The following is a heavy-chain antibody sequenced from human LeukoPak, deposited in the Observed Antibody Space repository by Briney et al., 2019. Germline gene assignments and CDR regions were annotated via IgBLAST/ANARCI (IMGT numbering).Heavy chain of an antibody. CDR3: AKPLGNIVVVPAGPLSY. V-gene: IGHV3-23*01. Sequence: PGGSLRLSCAASGFTFSSYAMSWVRHAPGKGLEWVSAIIGIGGRTYYADSVRGGFTTSRDNSKNTLCLQMCSRRAAETAVYNCAKPLGNIVVVPAGPLSYWGGGTLATVPS. D-gene: IGHD2-2*01. CDR1: GFTFSSYA. J-gene: IGHJ4*02. CDR2: IIGIGGRT.